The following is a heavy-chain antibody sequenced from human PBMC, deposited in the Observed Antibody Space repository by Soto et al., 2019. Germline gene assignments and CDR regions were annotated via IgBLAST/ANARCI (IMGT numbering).Heavy chain of an antibody. Sequence: PSETLSLTCSVFGASIRSYYWHWIRQPPGKGLEWIGYVYTSDYTRYSSSLKSRVTISVDTSKSQFYLRLNSVTAADTAGYYCASSAGHPGDFFYYSGMDVCGQGTTVTVSS. V-gene: IGHV4-4*08. CDR1: GASIRSYY. D-gene: IGHD3-10*01. CDR2: VYTSDYT. CDR3: ASSAGHPGDFFYYSGMDV. J-gene: IGHJ6*02.